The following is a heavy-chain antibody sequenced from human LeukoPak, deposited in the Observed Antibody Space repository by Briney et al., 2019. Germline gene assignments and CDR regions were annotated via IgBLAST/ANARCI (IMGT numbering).Heavy chain of an antibody. CDR2: INPNSGGT. CDR1: GYTFTGYY. CDR3: ARLPPRTAMALLTVDY. Sequence: ASVKVSCKASGYTFTGYYMHWVRQAPGQGLEWMGWINPNSGGTNYAQKFQGRVTMTRDTSISTAYMELSRLRSDDTAVYYCARLPPRTAMALLTVDYWGQGTLVTVSS. V-gene: IGHV1-2*02. J-gene: IGHJ4*02. D-gene: IGHD5-18*01.